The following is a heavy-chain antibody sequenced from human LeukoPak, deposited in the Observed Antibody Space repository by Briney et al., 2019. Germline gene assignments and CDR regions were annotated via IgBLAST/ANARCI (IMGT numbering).Heavy chain of an antibody. J-gene: IGHJ4*02. CDR3: AKDRSSWSDY. V-gene: IGHV3-30*02. CDR2: IRYDGSNK. D-gene: IGHD6-13*01. Sequence: PGGSLRLSCAASGFTFSSYGMHWVRQAPGKGLEWVAFIRYDGSNKYYADSVKGRFTISRDNSKNTLYLQMNSLRAEDTAVYHCAKDRSSWSDYWGQGTLVTVSS. CDR1: GFTFSSYG.